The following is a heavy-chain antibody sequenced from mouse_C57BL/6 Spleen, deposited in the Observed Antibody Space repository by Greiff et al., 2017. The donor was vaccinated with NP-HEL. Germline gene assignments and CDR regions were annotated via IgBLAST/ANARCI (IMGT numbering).Heavy chain of an antibody. D-gene: IGHD1-1*01. CDR2: IRNKANGYTT. Sequence: EVKLMEPGGGLVQPGGSLSLSCAASGFTFTDYYMSWVRQPPGQALEWLGFIRNKANGYTTEYSVSVKGRFTISRDNSQSILYIQMNALRAEDSATYYCARWEVVAYDDMDYGGKGTSVTVSS. CDR1: GFTFTDYY. V-gene: IGHV7-3*01. J-gene: IGHJ4*01. CDR3: ARWEVVAYDDMDY.